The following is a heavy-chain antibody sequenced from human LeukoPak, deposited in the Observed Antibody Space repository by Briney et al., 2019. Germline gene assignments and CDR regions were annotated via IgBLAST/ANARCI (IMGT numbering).Heavy chain of an antibody. CDR1: GYSFTSYW. D-gene: IGHD2-15*01. CDR2: IYPGDSDT. Sequence: GESLKISCKGSGYSFTSYWIGWVRQMPGKGLEWMGIIYPGDSDTRYSPSFQGQVTISADKSISTAYLQWSSLKASDTSMYYCARGYCSGGTCRYVTKYFDYWGQGTLVTVSS. CDR3: ARGYCSGGTCRYVTKYFDY. V-gene: IGHV5-51*01. J-gene: IGHJ4*02.